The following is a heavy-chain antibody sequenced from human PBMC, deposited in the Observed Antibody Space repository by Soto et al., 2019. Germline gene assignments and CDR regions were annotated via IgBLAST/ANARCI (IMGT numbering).Heavy chain of an antibody. CDR2: ISGSGGST. Sequence: EVQLLESGGGLVQPGGSLRLSCAASGFTFSSYAMSWVRQAPGKGLEWVSAISGSGGSTYYADSVKGRFTISRDNSKNTLYLQMNSLRAEDTAVYYCAKESSGYLRFLELFLGVFDYRGQGTLVTVSS. V-gene: IGHV3-23*01. CDR1: GFTFSSYA. J-gene: IGHJ4*02. CDR3: AKESSGYLRFLELFLGVFDY. D-gene: IGHD3-3*01.